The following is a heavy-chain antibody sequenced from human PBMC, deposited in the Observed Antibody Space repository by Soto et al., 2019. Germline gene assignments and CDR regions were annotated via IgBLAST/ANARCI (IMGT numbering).Heavy chain of an antibody. CDR2: IIPMFGTA. CDR3: ASGIQLWLRRINTGYTG. Sequence: QVQLVQSGAEVKKPESSVKVSCKAPGGTFSTYAISWVRQAPGQGLEWMGGIIPMFGTANYAQRFQDRVTITEDSSTNTVYLELSSLRSEDTAVYFCASGIQLWLRRINTGYTGWGQGTLVTVSS. CDR1: GGTFSTYA. V-gene: IGHV1-69*12. J-gene: IGHJ4*02. D-gene: IGHD5-18*01.